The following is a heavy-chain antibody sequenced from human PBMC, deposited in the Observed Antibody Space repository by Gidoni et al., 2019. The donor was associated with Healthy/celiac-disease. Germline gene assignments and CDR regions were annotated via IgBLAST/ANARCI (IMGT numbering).Heavy chain of an antibody. CDR3: ARGDSSGFHKPH. CDR1: VGSVSSGRYY. J-gene: IGHJ4*02. D-gene: IGHD3-22*01. V-gene: IGHV4-61*01. Sequence: SASLSLSSTVSVGSVSSGRYYWSWIRQPPGKGLEWNGDIHYSGSTYYNPSLKSRVTISGDTAKNQFSLKLSSVTEADTAVYYCARGDSSGFHKPHWGQGTLVTVSS. CDR2: IHYSGST.